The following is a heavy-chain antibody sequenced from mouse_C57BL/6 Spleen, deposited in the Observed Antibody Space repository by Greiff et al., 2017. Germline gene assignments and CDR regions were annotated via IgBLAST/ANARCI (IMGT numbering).Heavy chain of an antibody. CDR3: ARDLYYYGSSYSFAY. D-gene: IGHD1-1*01. CDR1: GYAFSSSW. V-gene: IGHV1-82*01. Sequence: VQLQQSGPELVKPGASVKISCKASGYAFSSSWMNWVKQRPGKGLEWIGRIYPGDGDTNYNGKFKGKATLTADKSSSTAYMQLSSLTSEDSAVYFCARDLYYYGSSYSFAYWGQGTLVTVSA. CDR2: IYPGDGDT. J-gene: IGHJ3*01.